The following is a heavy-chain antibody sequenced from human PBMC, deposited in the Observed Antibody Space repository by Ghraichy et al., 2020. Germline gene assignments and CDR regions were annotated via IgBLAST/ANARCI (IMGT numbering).Heavy chain of an antibody. D-gene: IGHD3-22*01. V-gene: IGHV4-59*01. CDR3: AGRYYYDSSGLNL. CDR2: IYYSGST. CDR1: GGSISSYY. J-gene: IGHJ5*02. Sequence: SETLSLTCTVSGGSISSYYWSWIRQPPGKGLEWIGYIYYSGSTNYNPSLKSRVTISVDTSKNQFSLKLSSVTAADTAVYYCAGRYYYDSSGLNLWGQGTLVTVSS.